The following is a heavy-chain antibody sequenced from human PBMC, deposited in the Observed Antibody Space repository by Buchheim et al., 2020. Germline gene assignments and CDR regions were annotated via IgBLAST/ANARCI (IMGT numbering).Heavy chain of an antibody. V-gene: IGHV4-59*01. CDR1: GGSISSYY. D-gene: IGHD6-6*01. CDR3: ARVNSGLVKTYYYYGMDV. J-gene: IGHJ6*02. Sequence: QVQLQESGPGLVKPSETLSLTCTVSGGSISSYYWSWIRQPPGKGLEWIGYIYSSGSTNYNPSLKSRGTISVDTSKNLLSLKLRSETAADTAVYYCARVNSGLVKTYYYYGMDVGGQGTT. CDR2: IYSSGST.